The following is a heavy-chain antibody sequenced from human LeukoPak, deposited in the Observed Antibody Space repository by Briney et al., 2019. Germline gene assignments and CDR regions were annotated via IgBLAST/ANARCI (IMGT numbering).Heavy chain of an antibody. D-gene: IGHD6-13*01. J-gene: IGHJ6*03. V-gene: IGHV1-2*02. CDR3: ARQRDSSWVYYYYMDV. CDR1: GYTFTDYY. Sequence: GASVNVSCKASGYTFTDYYIHWARQAPGQGLEWMGWINPNSGGTNYAQKFQGRVTMTRDTSISTAYMELNGLRSDDTAVYYCARQRDSSWVYYYYMDVWGKGTTVTVSS. CDR2: INPNSGGT.